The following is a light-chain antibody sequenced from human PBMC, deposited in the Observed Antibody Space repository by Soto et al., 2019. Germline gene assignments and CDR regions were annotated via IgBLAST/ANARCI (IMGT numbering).Light chain of an antibody. CDR3: NSYTSSSTFV. CDR2: DVS. V-gene: IGLV2-14*01. J-gene: IGLJ1*01. Sequence: QSVLTQPASVSGSPGQSITISCTGNNNDVGGYNYVSWYQQHPGKAPKLMIYDVSNRPLGVSNRFSGSKSGNTASLTISGLQAEDEADYYCNSYTSSSTFVFGTGTKVTVL. CDR1: NNDVGGYNY.